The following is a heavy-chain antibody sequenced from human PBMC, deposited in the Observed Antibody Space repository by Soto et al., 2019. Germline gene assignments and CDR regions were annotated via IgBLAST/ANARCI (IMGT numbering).Heavy chain of an antibody. CDR2: ISYDGSNK. J-gene: IGHJ4*02. CDR3: AKDQERYSYGYIFDY. D-gene: IGHD5-18*01. CDR1: GFTFSSYG. Sequence: GGSLRLSCAASGFTFSSYGMHWVRQAPGKGLEWVAVISYDGSNKYYADSVKGRFTISRDNSKNTLYLQMNSLRAEDTAVYYCAKDQERYSYGYIFDYWGQGTLVTVSS. V-gene: IGHV3-30*18.